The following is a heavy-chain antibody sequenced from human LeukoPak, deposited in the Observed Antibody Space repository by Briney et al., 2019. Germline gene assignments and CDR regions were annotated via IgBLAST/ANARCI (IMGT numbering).Heavy chain of an antibody. CDR2: IYSSGST. CDR1: VGPISSYY. CDR3: ASHYGSGFDS. D-gene: IGHD3-10*01. J-gene: IGHJ4*02. Sequence: PSETLSLTCTVSVGPISSYYWSWIRQPPGRGLEWIGYIYSSGSTNYIPSLKSRVTISIDTSKNQFSLKLSSVTAADTAMYYCASHYGSGFDSWGQGTLVTVSS. V-gene: IGHV4-59*01.